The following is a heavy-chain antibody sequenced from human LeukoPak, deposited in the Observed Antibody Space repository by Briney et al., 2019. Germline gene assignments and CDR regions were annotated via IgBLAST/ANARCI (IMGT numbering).Heavy chain of an antibody. D-gene: IGHD5-12*01. J-gene: IGHJ6*02. Sequence: PGGSLRLSCAGSGFTFSLYNMHWVRQAPGKGLEWVALISFGGSPKYYADSVKGRFTISRDNSKNTLFLQMSSLKAEDTAVYYCAREGASNGYHYGMDVWGQGTTVSVS. CDR3: AREGASNGYHYGMDV. CDR2: ISFGGSPK. V-gene: IGHV3-30*04. CDR1: GFTFSLYN.